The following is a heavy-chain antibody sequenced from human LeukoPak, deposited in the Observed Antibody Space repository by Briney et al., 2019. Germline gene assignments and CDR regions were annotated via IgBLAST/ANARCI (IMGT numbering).Heavy chain of an antibody. CDR2: ISYSGNR. CDR1: GASMSGYY. J-gene: IGHJ4*02. Sequence: SETLSLTCTVSGASMSGYYWSWIRQRPGKGLEWIGYISYSGNRNYNPSLKSRVTMSVDTSKNQFSLKLSSVTAADTAVYYCVTWNYAVFDYWGQGILVTVSS. CDR3: VTWNYAVFDY. V-gene: IGHV4-59*01. D-gene: IGHD1-7*01.